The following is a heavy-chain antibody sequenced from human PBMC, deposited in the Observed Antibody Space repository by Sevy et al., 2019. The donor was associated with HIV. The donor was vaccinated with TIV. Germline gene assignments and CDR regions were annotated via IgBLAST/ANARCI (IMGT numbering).Heavy chain of an antibody. V-gene: IGHV3-30*18. J-gene: IGHJ4*02. Sequence: GGSLRLSCAASGFTFSSFGMHWVRQVPGKGLEWVSFISYDGSDKRYVDSVKGRFTSSRDSSKNTLYLQMNSLRGGDTAVYYCAKDGPPYYTSGSYMYYFDYWGQGALVTVSS. CDR3: AKDGPPYYTSGSYMYYFDY. CDR2: ISYDGSDK. CDR1: GFTFSSFG. D-gene: IGHD3-10*01.